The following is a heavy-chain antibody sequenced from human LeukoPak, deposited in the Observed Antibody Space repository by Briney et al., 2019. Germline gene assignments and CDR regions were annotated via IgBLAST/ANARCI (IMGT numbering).Heavy chain of an antibody. D-gene: IGHD3-16*01. V-gene: IGHV3-21*01. Sequence: GGALRLSCAASGFTFSSYSMNWVRPAPGKGLEWVSCICSSSSYIYYADSVKGRFTISRDNAKNSLYLQMNSLRAEDTAVYFCAKGDKMLTWRRTYNRFDPWGQGTLVTVSS. CDR1: GFTFSSYS. J-gene: IGHJ5*02. CDR2: ICSSSSYI. CDR3: AKGDKMLTWRRTYNRFDP.